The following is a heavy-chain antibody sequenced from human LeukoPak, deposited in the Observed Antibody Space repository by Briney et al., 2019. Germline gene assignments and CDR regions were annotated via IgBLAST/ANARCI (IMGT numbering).Heavy chain of an antibody. V-gene: IGHV3-23*01. CDR1: GFTFDSYS. CDR3: AREGDRGVAVADYFDY. Sequence: QTGGSLRLSCAASGFTFDSYSMAWVRQAPGKGLEWVAVISAYSGAIFYADSVKGRFTISRDNSKNTLYLQMTSLRAEDTAVYHCAREGDRGVAVADYFDYWGQGTLVTVSS. J-gene: IGHJ4*02. CDR2: ISAYSGAI. D-gene: IGHD6-19*01.